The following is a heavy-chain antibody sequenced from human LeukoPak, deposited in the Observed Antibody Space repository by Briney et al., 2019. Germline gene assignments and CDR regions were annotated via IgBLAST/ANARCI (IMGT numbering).Heavy chain of an antibody. D-gene: IGHD3-22*01. V-gene: IGHV4-34*01. Sequence: GSLRLSCAASGFIFSSYWMHWVRHAPGKGLEWIGKINHSGTTNYNPSLKSRVTMSVDTSKHQFSLHLTSVTAADTAVYYCARVPTYYYDSSGHDGPIDYWGQGTLVTVSS. CDR2: INHSGTT. CDR3: ARVPTYYYDSSGHDGPIDY. J-gene: IGHJ4*02. CDR1: GFIFSSYW.